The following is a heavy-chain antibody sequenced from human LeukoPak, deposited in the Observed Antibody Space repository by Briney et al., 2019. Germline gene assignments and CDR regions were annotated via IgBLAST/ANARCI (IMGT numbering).Heavy chain of an antibody. Sequence: PGGSLRLSCAASGFTFSSYWMSWVRQAPGKGPEWVAHIKQDASQEYHVDSVKGRFTISRDNAKNSLYLQMNSLRAEDTAVYYCARGVVYPTWSGPYWSDYWGQGTLVTVSS. J-gene: IGHJ4*02. CDR2: IKQDASQE. CDR1: GFTFSSYW. V-gene: IGHV3-7*01. D-gene: IGHD3-3*01. CDR3: ARGVVYPTWSGPYWSDY.